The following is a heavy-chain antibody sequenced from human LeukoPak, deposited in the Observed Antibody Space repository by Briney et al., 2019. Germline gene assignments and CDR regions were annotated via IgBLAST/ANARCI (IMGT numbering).Heavy chain of an antibody. V-gene: IGHV3-21*01. CDR1: LYDFNGYT. Sequence: GGSLRLSCVASLYDFNGYTFTWVRQAPGKGLEYVSSISKSSALKYYAESVRGRFTISRNNAENSLYLDMTNLGGEDTAVYFCVRGDNRDQWGQGTLVTVSS. J-gene: IGHJ4*02. CDR2: ISKSSALK. CDR3: VRGDNRDQ. D-gene: IGHD1-26*01.